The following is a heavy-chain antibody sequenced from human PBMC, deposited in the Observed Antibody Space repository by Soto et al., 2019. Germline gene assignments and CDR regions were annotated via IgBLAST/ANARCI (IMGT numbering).Heavy chain of an antibody. D-gene: IGHD3-3*01. CDR1: GGSFSGYY. J-gene: IGHJ6*02. CDR3: ASLRSWYGMDV. CDR2: INHSGST. Sequence: SETLSLTCAVYGGSFSGYYWSWIRQPPGKGLEWIGEINHSGSTNYNPSLKSRVTISVDTSKNQFSLKLSSVTAADTAVYYCASLRSWYGMDVWGQGTTVTVSS. V-gene: IGHV4-34*01.